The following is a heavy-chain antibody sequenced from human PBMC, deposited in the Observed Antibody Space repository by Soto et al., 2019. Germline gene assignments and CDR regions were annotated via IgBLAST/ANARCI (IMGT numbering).Heavy chain of an antibody. CDR3: ARATAGGVDY. D-gene: IGHD6-25*01. J-gene: IGHJ4*02. Sequence: QVQLQESGPGLVTPSETLSLTCTVSGGSISSYYWSWIRQPPGKGLEWIGYIYYSGSTNYNPSLKSRVTISVDTSKNQCSLKLSSVTAADTAVYYCARATAGGVDYWGQGTLVTVSS. CDR2: IYYSGST. CDR1: GGSISSYY. V-gene: IGHV4-59*01.